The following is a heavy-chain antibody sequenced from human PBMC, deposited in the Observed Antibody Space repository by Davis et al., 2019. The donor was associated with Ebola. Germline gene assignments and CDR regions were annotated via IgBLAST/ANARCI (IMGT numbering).Heavy chain of an antibody. D-gene: IGHD2-2*02. CDR2: ISWNSGSI. V-gene: IGHV3-9*01. Sequence: GGSLRLSCAASGFTFDDYAMHWVRQAPGKGLEWVSGISWNSGSIGYADSVKGRFTISRDNAKNSLYLQMNSLRAEDTAVYYCAKASIRGYQLLYATPYYYYGMDVWGQGTTVTVSS. J-gene: IGHJ6*02. CDR1: GFTFDDYA. CDR3: AKASIRGYQLLYATPYYYYGMDV.